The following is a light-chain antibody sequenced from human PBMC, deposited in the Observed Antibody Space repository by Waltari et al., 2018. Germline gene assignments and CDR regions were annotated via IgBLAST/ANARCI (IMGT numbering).Light chain of an antibody. CDR3: QQSYSTLEA. CDR2: AAS. Sequence: DIQMTQSPSSLSASVGDRVTITCRASQSISSYLNWYQQKPGKATKLLIYAASSLQSGVPSRCRGSGSGTDFTLTISSLQPEDFATYYCQQSYSTLEAFGQGTKVEIK. J-gene: IGKJ1*01. CDR1: QSISSY. V-gene: IGKV1-39*01.